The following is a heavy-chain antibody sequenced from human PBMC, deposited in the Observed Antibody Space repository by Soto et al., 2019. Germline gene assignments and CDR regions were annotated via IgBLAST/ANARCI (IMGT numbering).Heavy chain of an antibody. J-gene: IGHJ4*02. CDR3: AKDSGYDSGYFAY. CDR1: GFTFSSYA. Sequence: HPGGSLRLSCAASGFTFSSYAMSWVRQAPGKGLEWVSAISGSGGSTYYADSVKGRFTISRDNSKNTLYLQMNSLRAEDTAVYYCAKDSGYDSGYFAYWGQGTLVTVSS. V-gene: IGHV3-23*01. CDR2: ISGSGGST. D-gene: IGHD5-12*01.